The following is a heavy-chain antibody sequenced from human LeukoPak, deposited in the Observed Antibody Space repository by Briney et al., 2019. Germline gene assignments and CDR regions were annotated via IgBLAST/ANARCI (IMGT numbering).Heavy chain of an antibody. Sequence: GGSLRHSCAASGFTFSSYSMNWVRQAPGKGLEWVSSISSSSSYIYYADSVKGRFTISRDNAKNSLYLQMNSLRAEDTAVYYCARGLGGNGFDYWGQGTLVTVSS. CDR3: ARGLGGNGFDY. V-gene: IGHV3-21*01. CDR2: ISSSSSYI. J-gene: IGHJ4*02. CDR1: GFTFSSYS. D-gene: IGHD4-23*01.